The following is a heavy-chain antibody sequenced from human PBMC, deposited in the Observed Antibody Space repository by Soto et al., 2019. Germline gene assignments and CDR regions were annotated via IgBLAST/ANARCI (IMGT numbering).Heavy chain of an antibody. J-gene: IGHJ3*02. CDR2: IYYSGST. D-gene: IGHD5-12*01. CDR1: CGAIISGDYY. V-gene: IGHV4-30-4*01. CDR3: ARGGRDGYNFAFDI. Sequence: PSETLSLTCTFSCGAIISGDYYWSWIRQPPGKGLEWIGYIYYSGSTYYNPSLKRRVTISVDTSKNQFSLKLSSVTAADTAVYYCARGGRDGYNFAFDIWGQGTMVTVSS.